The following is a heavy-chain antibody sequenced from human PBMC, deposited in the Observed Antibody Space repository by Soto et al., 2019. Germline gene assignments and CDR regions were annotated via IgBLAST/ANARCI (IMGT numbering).Heavy chain of an antibody. D-gene: IGHD6-13*01. V-gene: IGHV3-11*06. CDR3: ARVRPTQQLGHFDY. CDR1: GFTFSDYY. J-gene: IGHJ4*02. CDR2: ISSSSSYT. Sequence: GGSLRLSCAASGFTFSDYYMSWIRQAPGKGLEWVSYISSSSSYTNYADSVKGRFTISRDNAKNSLYLQMNSLRAEDTAVYYCARVRPTQQLGHFDYWGQGTLVTVS.